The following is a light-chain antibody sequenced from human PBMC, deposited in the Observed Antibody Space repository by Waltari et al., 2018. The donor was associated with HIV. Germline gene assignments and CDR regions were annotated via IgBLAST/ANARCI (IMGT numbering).Light chain of an antibody. CDR3: QVWDSTSDHAT. J-gene: IGLJ2*01. V-gene: IGLV3-21*04. Sequence: SYVLTQPPSVSVAPGKTARISCGGKNIESSSVHWYQQKPGQAPVLVIYDDTDRPSGIPDRFSASNIGNTATLTVSRVEAGDEADYYCQVWDSTSDHATFGGGTKLTV. CDR2: DDT. CDR1: NIESSS.